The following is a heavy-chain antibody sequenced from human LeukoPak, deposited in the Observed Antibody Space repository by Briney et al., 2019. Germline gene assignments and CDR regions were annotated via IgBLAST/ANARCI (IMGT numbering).Heavy chain of an antibody. D-gene: IGHD5-12*01. CDR2: ISGSGGST. Sequence: EAGGPLRLSCAASGFTFSSYAMSWVRQAPGKGLEWVSAISGSGGSTYYADSVKGRFTISRDNAKNSLYLQMNSLRAEDTAVYYCAGGWLRHFDYWGQGTLVTVSS. CDR1: GFTFSSYA. J-gene: IGHJ4*02. CDR3: AGGWLRHFDY. V-gene: IGHV3-23*01.